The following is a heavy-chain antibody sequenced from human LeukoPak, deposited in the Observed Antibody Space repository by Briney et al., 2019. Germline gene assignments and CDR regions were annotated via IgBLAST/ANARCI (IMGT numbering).Heavy chain of an antibody. V-gene: IGHV3-53*01. Sequence: GGSLRLSCAASGFTVSSNYMSWVRQAPGKGLEWVSVIYSGGSTYYADSVKGRFTISRDNSKNTLYLQMNSLRAEDTAVYYCARSQGVNYDFWSGPNYYGMDVWGQGTTVTVSS. CDR3: ARSQGVNYDFWSGPNYYGMDV. CDR1: GFTVSSNY. CDR2: IYSGGST. D-gene: IGHD3-3*01. J-gene: IGHJ6*02.